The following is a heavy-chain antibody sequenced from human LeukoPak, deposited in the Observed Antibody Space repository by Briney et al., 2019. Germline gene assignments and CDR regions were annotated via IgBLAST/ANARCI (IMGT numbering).Heavy chain of an antibody. V-gene: IGHV3-23*01. CDR2: ISGSGGST. CDR3: AKRGYYDSSGSMTFDY. CDR1: GFTFTNYA. Sequence: PGGSLRLSCAASGFTFTNYAMSWVRQAPGKGLEWVSAISGSGGSTYYADSVKGRFTISRDNSKNTLYLQMNSLRAEDTAVYYCAKRGYYDSSGSMTFDYWGQGTLVTVSS. J-gene: IGHJ4*02. D-gene: IGHD3-22*01.